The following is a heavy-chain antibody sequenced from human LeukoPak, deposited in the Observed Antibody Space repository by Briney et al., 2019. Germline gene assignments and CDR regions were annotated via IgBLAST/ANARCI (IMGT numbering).Heavy chain of an antibody. Sequence: PGGSLRLSCAASGFTFSTYAMSWVRQAPGKGLEWVSVISGSGGNTYYADSVKGRFTISRDNSKNTLYLQMNSLRAEDTAVYYCAKDLXEXLYXGYAPQWFDPWGQGTLVTVSS. J-gene: IGHJ5*02. D-gene: IGHD5-12*01. CDR2: ISGSGGNT. CDR1: GFTFSTYA. CDR3: AKDLXEXLYXGYAPQWFDP. V-gene: IGHV3-23*01.